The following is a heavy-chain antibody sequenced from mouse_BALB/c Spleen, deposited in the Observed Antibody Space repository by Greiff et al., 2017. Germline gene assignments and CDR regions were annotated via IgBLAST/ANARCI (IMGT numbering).Heavy chain of an antibody. J-gene: IGHJ2*01. CDR2: IWAGGST. D-gene: IGHD1-1*01. Sequence: VMLVESGPGLVAPSQSLSITCTVSGFSLTSYGVHWVRQPPGKGLEWLGVIWAGGSTNYNSALMSRLSISKDNSKSQVFLKMNSLQTDDTAMYYCARDPLTTVVEDYYFDYWGQGTTLTVSS. CDR1: GFSLTSYG. CDR3: ARDPLTTVVEDYYFDY. V-gene: IGHV2-9*02.